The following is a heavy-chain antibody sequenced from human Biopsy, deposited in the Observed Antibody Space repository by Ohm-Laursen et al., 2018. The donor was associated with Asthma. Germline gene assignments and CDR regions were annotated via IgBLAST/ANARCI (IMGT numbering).Heavy chain of an antibody. CDR3: ARDFGGWYYFDN. D-gene: IGHD3-3*01. Sequence: SETLSLTCTVSGGSISGFYWSWIRQPPGKGLEWIGYIYYTGNTNYNPSLKSRVSISVDTSKNQFSLKLTSVTAADTAVYYCARDFGGWYYFDNWGQGSLVTVSS. CDR1: GGSISGFY. CDR2: IYYTGNT. J-gene: IGHJ4*02. V-gene: IGHV4-59*01.